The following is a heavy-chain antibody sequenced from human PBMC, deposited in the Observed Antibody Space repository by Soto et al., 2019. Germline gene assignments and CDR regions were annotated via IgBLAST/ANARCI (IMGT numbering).Heavy chain of an antibody. CDR1: GGSISSGGYY. J-gene: IGHJ4*02. D-gene: IGHD5-18*01. Sequence: QVQLQESGPGLVKPSQTLSLTCTVSGGSISSGGYYWSWIRQHPGKGLEWIGYIYYSGSTYYNPSLKSRVTTSVDTSKNQFSLKLSSVTAADTAVYYCARDRRGYSYGIDYWGQGTLVTVSS. CDR3: ARDRRGYSYGIDY. CDR2: IYYSGST. V-gene: IGHV4-31*03.